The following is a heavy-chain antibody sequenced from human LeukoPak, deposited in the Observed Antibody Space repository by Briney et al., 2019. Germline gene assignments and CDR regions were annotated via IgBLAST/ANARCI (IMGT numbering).Heavy chain of an antibody. CDR1: GGTFSSYA. D-gene: IGHD3-10*01. CDR2: IIPIFGTA. V-gene: IGHV1-69*13. J-gene: IGHJ5*02. Sequence: SVKVSCKASGGTFSSYAISWVRQAPGQGLEWMGGIIPIFGTANYAQKFQGRVTITADESTSTAYMELSSLRSEDTAVYYCARDRNLWAVRGRDWFDPWGQGTLVTVSS. CDR3: ARDRNLWAVRGRDWFDP.